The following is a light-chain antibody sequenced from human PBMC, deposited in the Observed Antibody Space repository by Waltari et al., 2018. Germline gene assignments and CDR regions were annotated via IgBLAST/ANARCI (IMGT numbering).Light chain of an antibody. J-gene: IGLJ3*02. V-gene: IGLV2-14*03. CDR2: DVT. Sequence: QSALTQPASVSGSPGQSITISCTGTSSDIGAFNYVPWYQQHPGKAPKVLIYDVTNRPSGVSYSFSGSKSGNTASLTISGLQAEDEAYYHCASFISGSTSSVLFGGGTKLTVL. CDR3: ASFISGSTSSVL. CDR1: SSDIGAFNY.